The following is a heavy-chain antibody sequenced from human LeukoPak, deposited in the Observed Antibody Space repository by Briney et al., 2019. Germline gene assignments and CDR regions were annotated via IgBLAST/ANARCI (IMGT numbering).Heavy chain of an antibody. V-gene: IGHV3-74*01. J-gene: IGHJ5*02. CDR1: GFTFSTYW. D-gene: IGHD3-16*01. CDR2: INSDGSST. Sequence: GGSLRLSCAASGFTFSTYWMHWVRQAPGKGLVWVSRINSDGSSTSYADSVKGRFTISRDNAKSTLYLQTNSLRAEDTAVYYCARALFLGDWFDPWGQGTLVTVSS. CDR3: ARALFLGDWFDP.